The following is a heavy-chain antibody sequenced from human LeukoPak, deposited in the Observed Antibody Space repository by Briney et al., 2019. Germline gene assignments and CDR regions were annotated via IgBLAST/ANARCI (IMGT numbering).Heavy chain of an antibody. D-gene: IGHD1-26*01. CDR3: ARGGSYLSAFDI. CDR1: ELTVSSNY. J-gene: IGHJ3*02. Sequence: GGSLRLSCAASELTVSSNYMSWVRQAPEKGLEWVSSIYSGVSTFYADCVKGRFTISGDNSKNTLYLQMNSLRAEDAAVYYCARGGSYLSAFDIWGQGTMVTVSS. CDR2: IYSGVST. V-gene: IGHV3-53*01.